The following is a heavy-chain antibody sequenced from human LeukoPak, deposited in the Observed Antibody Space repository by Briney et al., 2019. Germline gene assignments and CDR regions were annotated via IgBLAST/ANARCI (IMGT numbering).Heavy chain of an antibody. D-gene: IGHD6-13*01. CDR2: IYHSGST. J-gene: IGHJ4*02. CDR3: ARRGSADGTGFDY. V-gene: IGHV4-39*07. Sequence: SETLSLTCTVSGGSISSGDYYWGWIRQPPGKGLEWIGSIYHSGSTYYNPSLKSRVTISVDTSKNQFSLKLSSVTAADTAVYYCARRGSADGTGFDYWGQGTLVTVSS. CDR1: GGSISSGDYY.